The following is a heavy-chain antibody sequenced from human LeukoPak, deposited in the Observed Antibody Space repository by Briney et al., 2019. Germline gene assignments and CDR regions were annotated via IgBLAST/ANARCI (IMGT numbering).Heavy chain of an antibody. V-gene: IGHV6-1*01. CDR1: GDSVSSNSAA. D-gene: IGHD3-22*01. J-gene: IGHJ3*02. Sequence: SQTPSLTCAISGDSVSSNSAAWNWIRQSPSRGLEWLGRTYYRSKWYNDYAVSVKSRITINPDTSKNQFSLQLNSVAPEDTAVYYCARAIDDSSGDAFDIWGQGTMVTVSS. CDR3: ARAIDDSSGDAFDI. CDR2: TYYRSKWYN.